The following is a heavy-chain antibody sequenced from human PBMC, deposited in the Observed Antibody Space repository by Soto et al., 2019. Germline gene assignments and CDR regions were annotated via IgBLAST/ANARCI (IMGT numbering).Heavy chain of an antibody. Sequence: GGSLRLSCAASGFTFSSYAMHWVRQAPGKGLEWVAVISYDGSNKYYSDSVKGRFTISRDNGKNSLFLQMNSLRDEDTAVYYCARVVVVIPPGYYYAMDVWGQGTTVTVSS. J-gene: IGHJ6*02. CDR2: ISYDGSNK. D-gene: IGHD3-22*01. V-gene: IGHV3-30-3*01. CDR3: ARVVVVIPPGYYYAMDV. CDR1: GFTFSSYA.